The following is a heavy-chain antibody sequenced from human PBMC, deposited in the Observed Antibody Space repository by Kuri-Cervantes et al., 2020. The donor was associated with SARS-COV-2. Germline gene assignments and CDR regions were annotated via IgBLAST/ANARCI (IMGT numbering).Heavy chain of an antibody. Sequence: SETLSLTCTVSGGSISSSSHYWGWIRQPPGKGLEWIGEINHSGSTNYNPSLKSRVTISVDTSKNQFSLKLSSVTAADTAVYYCARGGRIAAAGRGVVFFDYWGQGTLVTVSS. D-gene: IGHD6-13*01. J-gene: IGHJ4*02. V-gene: IGHV4-39*07. CDR2: INHSGST. CDR1: GGSISSSSHY. CDR3: ARGGRIAAAGRGVVFFDY.